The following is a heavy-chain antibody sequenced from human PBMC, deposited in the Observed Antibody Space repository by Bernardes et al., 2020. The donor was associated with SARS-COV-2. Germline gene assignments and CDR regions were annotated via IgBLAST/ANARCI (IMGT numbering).Heavy chain of an antibody. D-gene: IGHD2-8*01. Sequence: GSLSLSCAASGFTFSAYPLSWVRPAPGRGLEWVSAISGDGVVTLYADSVKGRFTISRDNSKNMLYLQMNSLGAEDTAIYYCAQKRNGHNPFDYWGRGTLVTLSS. CDR3: AQKRNGHNPFDY. CDR1: GFTFSAYP. J-gene: IGHJ4*02. V-gene: IGHV3-23*01. CDR2: ISGDGVVT.